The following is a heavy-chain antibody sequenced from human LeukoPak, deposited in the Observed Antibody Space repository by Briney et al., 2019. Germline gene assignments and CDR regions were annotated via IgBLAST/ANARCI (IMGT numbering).Heavy chain of an antibody. Sequence: GGSLRLSCAASGFSVSPNYMIWVRQAPGKGLEWVSTIYSGGTTYYADSVKGRFTISRDNSKNALYLQMSSLRAEDTAVYYCTRDGSGSRIPFDYWGQGTLVTVSS. D-gene: IGHD1-26*01. CDR1: GFSVSPNY. CDR2: IYSGGTT. J-gene: IGHJ4*02. V-gene: IGHV3-53*05. CDR3: TRDGSGSRIPFDY.